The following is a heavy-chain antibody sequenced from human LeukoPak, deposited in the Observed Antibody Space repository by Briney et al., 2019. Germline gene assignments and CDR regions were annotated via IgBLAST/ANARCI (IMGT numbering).Heavy chain of an antibody. CDR2: INSVGSST. Sequence: GGSLRLSCAASGFTFSIYWMHWVRQAPGKGLVWVSRINSVGSSTAYVDSVKGRFTISRDNAKNTLYLQMNSLRAEDTALYFCARASRGNWFDPWGQGTLVTVSS. CDR1: GFTFSIYW. CDR3: ARASRGNWFDP. J-gene: IGHJ5*02. V-gene: IGHV3-74*01. D-gene: IGHD3-10*01.